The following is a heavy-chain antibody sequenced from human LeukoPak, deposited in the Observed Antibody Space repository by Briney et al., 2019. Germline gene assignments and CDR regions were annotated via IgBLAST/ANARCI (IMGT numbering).Heavy chain of an antibody. J-gene: IGHJ4*02. V-gene: IGHV3-23*01. CDR2: ISGSGGST. Sequence: PGGSLRLSCAASGFTFSSYAMSWVRQAPGKGLEWVSAISGSGGSTYYADSVKGRFTISRDNSKNTLYLQMNSLRAEDTAVYYCAKVGDFMTTVPLVYWGQGTLVTVSS. CDR3: AKVGDFMTTVPLVY. D-gene: IGHD4-17*01. CDR1: GFTFSSYA.